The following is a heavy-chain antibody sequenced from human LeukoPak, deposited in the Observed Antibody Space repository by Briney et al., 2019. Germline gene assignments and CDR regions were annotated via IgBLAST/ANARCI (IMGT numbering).Heavy chain of an antibody. CDR2: NSFSGST. V-gene: IGHV4-59*13. J-gene: IGHJ4*02. CDR3: ARANGWLPTLFDR. D-gene: IGHD6-19*01. CDR1: GHSITGYF. Sequence: SETLSLTCAVSGHSITGYFLKWIRKPPGRRLEWIGYNSFSGSTKYNPSLKSRLTISVDTSNNQFSLKLSTVTAADTAVYYCARANGWLPTLFDRWGQGTLVTVSS.